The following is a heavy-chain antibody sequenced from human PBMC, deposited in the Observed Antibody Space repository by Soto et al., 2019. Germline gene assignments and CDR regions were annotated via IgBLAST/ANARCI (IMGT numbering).Heavy chain of an antibody. V-gene: IGHV2-5*02. CDR2: IFWDDDK. D-gene: IGHD5-12*01. CDR3: AHRSHGYAYYFDQ. CDR1: GFSLSTRGVG. J-gene: IGHJ4*02. Sequence: QITLRESGPTLVKPTQTLTLTCSFSGFSLSTRGVGVGWIRLPPGKALEWLALIFWDDDKWYSPSLRSRLTITDDTSKNHVVLTMTNIDPVDTAKYYCAHRSHGYAYYFDQWGQGTLVTVSS.